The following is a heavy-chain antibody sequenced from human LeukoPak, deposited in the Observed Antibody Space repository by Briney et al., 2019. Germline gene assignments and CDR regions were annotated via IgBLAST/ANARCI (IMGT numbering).Heavy chain of an antibody. CDR1: GFTLSSYG. V-gene: IGHV3-33*01. Sequence: PGGSLRLSCAASGFTLSSYGMHWVRQAPGKGLEWVAVIWFDGNNKYYADSVKGRFTISRDNSKNTLYLQMNSLRVEDTAVYYCARDNHQLLHSYYYAMDVGGQGTSVTVSS. D-gene: IGHD2-2*01. CDR3: ARDNHQLLHSYYYAMDV. J-gene: IGHJ6*02. CDR2: IWFDGNNK.